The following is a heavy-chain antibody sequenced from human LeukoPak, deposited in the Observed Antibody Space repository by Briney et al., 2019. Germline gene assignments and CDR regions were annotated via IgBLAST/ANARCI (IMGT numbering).Heavy chain of an antibody. CDR1: GFTFSSYS. D-gene: IGHD2-2*01. CDR3: ARDGRRYCSSTSCYVVC. Sequence: GGYLRLSCAASGFTFSSYSMNWVRQAPGKGLDWVSSISSSSSYIYYADSVKGRFTISRDNAKNSPYLQMNSLRAEDTAVYYCARDGRRYCSSTSCYVVCWGQGTLVTVSS. J-gene: IGHJ4*02. CDR2: ISSSSSYI. V-gene: IGHV3-21*01.